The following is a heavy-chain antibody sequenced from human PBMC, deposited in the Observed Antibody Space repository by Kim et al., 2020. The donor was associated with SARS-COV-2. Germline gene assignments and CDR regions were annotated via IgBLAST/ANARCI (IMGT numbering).Heavy chain of an antibody. D-gene: IGHD6-19*01. CDR3: ATIDRSQWLAPYYYYYGMDV. Sequence: LETLSLTCTVSGGSISSSSYYWGWIRQPPGKGLEWIGSIYYSGSTYYNPSLKSRVTISVDTSKNQFSLKLSSVTAADTAVYYCATIDRSQWLAPYYYYYGMDVWGQGTTVTVSS. J-gene: IGHJ6*02. CDR2: IYYSGST. CDR1: GGSISSSSYY. V-gene: IGHV4-39*01.